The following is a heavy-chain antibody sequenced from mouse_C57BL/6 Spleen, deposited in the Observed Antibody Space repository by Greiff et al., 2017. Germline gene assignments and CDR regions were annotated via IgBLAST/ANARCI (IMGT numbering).Heavy chain of an antibody. CDR2: ISYDGSN. D-gene: IGHD1-1*01. CDR3: AREDYGSSYSGMDY. Sequence: EVQRVESGPGLVKPSQSLSLTCSVTGYSITSGYYWNWIRQFPGNKLEWMGYISYDGSNNYNPSLKNRISITRDTSKNQFFLKLNSVTTEDTATYYCAREDYGSSYSGMDYWGQGTSVTVSS. V-gene: IGHV3-6*01. CDR1: GYSITSGYY. J-gene: IGHJ4*01.